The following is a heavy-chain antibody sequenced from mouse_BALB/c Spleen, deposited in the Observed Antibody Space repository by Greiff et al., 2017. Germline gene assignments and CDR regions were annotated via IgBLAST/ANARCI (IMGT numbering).Heavy chain of an antibody. V-gene: IGHV2-6-7*01. CDR1: GFSLTGYG. D-gene: IGHD2-4*01. Sequence: VQLQQSGPGLVAPSQSLSITCTVSGFSLTGYGVNWVRQPPGKGLEWLGMIWGDGSTDYNSALKSRLSISKDNSKSQVFLKMNSLQTDDTARYYCARALSTMTLDYWGQGTTLTVSS. J-gene: IGHJ2*01. CDR2: IWGDGST. CDR3: ARALSTMTLDY.